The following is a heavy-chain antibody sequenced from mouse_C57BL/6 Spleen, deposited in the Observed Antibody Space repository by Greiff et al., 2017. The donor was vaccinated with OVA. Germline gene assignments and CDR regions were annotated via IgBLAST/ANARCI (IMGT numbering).Heavy chain of an antibody. CDR3: ARHITAVVAYYFGY. D-gene: IGHD1-1*01. CDR2: ISGGGSNT. Sequence: EVQLVESGGGLVKPGGSLKLSCAASGFTFSSSTMPWVRQAPEKRLEWVATISGGGSNTYYPDNGKGRFTIARDNAKNTLYLQMSSLRSEDTALYYCARHITAVVAYYFGYWGNRITLSVSS. V-gene: IGHV5-9*01. J-gene: IGHJ2*01. CDR1: GFTFSSST.